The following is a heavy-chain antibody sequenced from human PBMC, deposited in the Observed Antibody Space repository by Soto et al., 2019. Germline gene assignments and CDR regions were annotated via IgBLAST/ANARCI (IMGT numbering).Heavy chain of an antibody. J-gene: IGHJ6*02. CDR1: GYSFAGYW. Sequence: GESLKISCKGSGYSFAGYWITWVRQKPGKGLEWMGRIDPSDSQTYYSPSFRGHVTISVTKSITTVFLQWSSLRASDTAMYYCARQASLGYCSSTSCPKTFYYYYGMDVWGQGTTVTVSS. V-gene: IGHV5-10-1*01. CDR3: ARQASLGYCSSTSCPKTFYYYYGMDV. CDR2: IDPSDSQT. D-gene: IGHD2-2*01.